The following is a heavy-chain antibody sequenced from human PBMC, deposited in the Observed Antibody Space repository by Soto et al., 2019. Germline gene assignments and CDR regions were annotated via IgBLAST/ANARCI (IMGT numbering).Heavy chain of an antibody. D-gene: IGHD1-1*01. V-gene: IGHV1-69*01. Sequence: QVQLVQSGAEVKKPGFSVKVSCKASGGTFSSYAISWVRQAPGQGLEWMGGIIPIFGTANYAQKFQGRVTITADESTSTAYMELSRLRSEDTAVYYCAREGGCTGTTLPNYYYGIDVWGQGTTVTVSS. CDR3: AREGGCTGTTLPNYYYGIDV. CDR1: GGTFSSYA. J-gene: IGHJ6*02. CDR2: IIPIFGTA.